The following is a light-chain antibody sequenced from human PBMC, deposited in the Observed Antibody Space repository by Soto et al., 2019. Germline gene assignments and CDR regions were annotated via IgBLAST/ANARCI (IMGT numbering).Light chain of an antibody. J-gene: IGKJ2*01. CDR1: QSVDNSY. CDR3: HQYGTAPYT. Sequence: ETVVTQSPGTLSLSPGEGATLSCRASQSVDNSYLAWYQQKPGQAPRLLIHGTSNRASGIPDRFSGSGSGIDFTRTISRLEPEDFAVYYCHQYGTAPYTFGQGTTLELK. CDR2: GTS. V-gene: IGKV3-20*01.